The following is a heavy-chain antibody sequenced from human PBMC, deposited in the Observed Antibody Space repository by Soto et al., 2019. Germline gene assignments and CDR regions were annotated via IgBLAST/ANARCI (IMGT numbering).Heavy chain of an antibody. CDR1: GFTFSSYA. D-gene: IGHD3-10*01. Sequence: GGSLRLSCAASGFTFSSYAISWVRQAPGKGPEWVSAITGSGSNTYYTDSVKGRFTISRDNSKGALYLQMNSLSAEDTAVYYCATRIASGPKGSFEYWGPGSQVIVS. CDR2: ITGSGSNT. J-gene: IGHJ4*02. CDR3: ATRIASGPKGSFEY. V-gene: IGHV3-23*01.